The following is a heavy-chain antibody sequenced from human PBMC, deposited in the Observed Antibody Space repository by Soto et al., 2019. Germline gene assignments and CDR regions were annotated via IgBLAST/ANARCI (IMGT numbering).Heavy chain of an antibody. Sequence: QVQLQESGPGLVKPSETLSLTCSVSGGSITSHYCSWFRQPPGKGLEWIGYIHHSGSTSYNPSLKSRVTMSVDTSKNQFSLKVNSVTAADTALYYCARQGFGQLHGLVDVWGPGTTVTVSS. D-gene: IGHD3-10*01. CDR1: GGSITSHY. V-gene: IGHV4-59*08. CDR2: IHHSGST. CDR3: ARQGFGQLHGLVDV. J-gene: IGHJ6*02.